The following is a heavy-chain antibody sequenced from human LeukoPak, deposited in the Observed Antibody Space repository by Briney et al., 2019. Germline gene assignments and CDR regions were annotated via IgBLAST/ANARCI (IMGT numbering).Heavy chain of an antibody. V-gene: IGHV4-59*01. CDR3: ARGRDSSSVNFDY. Sequence: PSETLSLTCTVSGGSISSYYWSWIRQPPGKGLEWIGYIYYSGSTNYNPSLKSRVTISVDTSKNQFSLKLSSVTAADTAVYYCARGRDSSSVNFDYWGQGTLVTVSS. CDR1: GGSISSYY. J-gene: IGHJ4*02. D-gene: IGHD6-6*01. CDR2: IYYSGST.